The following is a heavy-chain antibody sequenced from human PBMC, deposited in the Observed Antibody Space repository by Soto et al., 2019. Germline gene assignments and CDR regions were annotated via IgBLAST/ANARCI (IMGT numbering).Heavy chain of an antibody. CDR1: GTTFTSSC. CDR2: IRAYNGNT. J-gene: IGHJ4*02. CDR3: ARDRPSYDFWSGEYFDP. V-gene: IGHV1-18*04. Sequence: ASDLASYPASGTTFTSSCITLVRQHAGGVLEWMAWIRAYNGNTDYAQNLQGRVTMRTDTSTSTDYMELRSLRYDDTAVYYCARDRPSYDFWSGEYFDPWGQGALVTVSS. D-gene: IGHD3-3*01.